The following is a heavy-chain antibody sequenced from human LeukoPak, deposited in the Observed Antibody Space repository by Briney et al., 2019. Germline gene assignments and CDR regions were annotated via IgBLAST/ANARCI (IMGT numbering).Heavy chain of an antibody. CDR2: ISYDGSNK. V-gene: IGHV3-30*18. CDR3: AKSGVRNRSPIAVADQYNWFDP. CDR1: GFTFSSYG. J-gene: IGHJ5*02. Sequence: PGRSLRLSCAASGFTFSSYGMHWVRQAPGKGLEWVAVISYDGSNKYYADSVKGRFTISRDNSKNTLYLQMNSLRAEDTAVYYCAKSGVRNRSPIAVADQYNWFDPWGQGTLVTVSS. D-gene: IGHD6-19*01.